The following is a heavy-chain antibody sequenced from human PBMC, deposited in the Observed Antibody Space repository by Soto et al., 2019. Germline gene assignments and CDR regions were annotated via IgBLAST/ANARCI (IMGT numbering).Heavy chain of an antibody. J-gene: IGHJ6*02. V-gene: IGHV3-11*01. CDR2: ISSSGSTI. CDR3: ARAQLFSYYYYYGMDV. Sequence: GGSLRLSCAATGFTFSDYYMSWIRQAPGKGLEWASYISSSGSTIYYADSVKGRFTISRDNAKNSLYLQMNSLRAEDTAVYYCARAQLFSYYYYYGMDVWGQGTTVTVSS. D-gene: IGHD3-10*01. CDR1: GFTFSDYY.